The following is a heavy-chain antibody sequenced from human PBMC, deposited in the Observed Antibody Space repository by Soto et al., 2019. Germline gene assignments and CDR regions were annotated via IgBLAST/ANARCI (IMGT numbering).Heavy chain of an antibody. J-gene: IGHJ4*02. CDR3: ARHTPAISISDH. D-gene: IGHD2-15*01. CDR2: IYYSGST. CDR1: GGSISSSSYY. V-gene: IGHV4-39*01. Sequence: QLQLQESGPGLVKPSETLSLTCTVSGGSISSSSYYWGWIRQPPGKGLEWIGSIYYSGSTYYNPSLKSRVTISVDTSKNHFSLTLSSVTAADTAVYYCARHTPAISISDHWGQGTLVTVSS.